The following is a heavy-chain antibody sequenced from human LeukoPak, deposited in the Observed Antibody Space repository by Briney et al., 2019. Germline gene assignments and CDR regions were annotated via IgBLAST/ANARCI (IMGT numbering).Heavy chain of an antibody. V-gene: IGHV4-34*01. CDR2: INHSGST. J-gene: IGHJ4*02. Sequence: SETLSLTCAVYGGSFSGHYWSWIRQPPGKGLEWIGEINHSGSTNYSPSLKSRVTISVDTSKNQFSLKLSSVTAADTAVYYCARRPLTGTTDYWGQGTLVTVSS. CDR3: ARRPLTGTTDY. CDR1: GGSFSGHY. D-gene: IGHD1-7*01.